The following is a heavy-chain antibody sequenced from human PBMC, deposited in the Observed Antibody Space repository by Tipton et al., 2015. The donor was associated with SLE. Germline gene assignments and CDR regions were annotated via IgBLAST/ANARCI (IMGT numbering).Heavy chain of an antibody. Sequence: GSLRLSCAASGFTFSSYSMNWVRQAPGKGLEWVSVIYSGGSTYYADSVKGRFTISRDNSKNTLYLQINSLRAEDTAVYYCAMSGTPWYFDYWGQGTLVTVSS. CDR1: GFTFSSYS. CDR2: IYSGGST. CDR3: AMSGTPWYFDY. V-gene: IGHV3-53*01. J-gene: IGHJ4*02. D-gene: IGHD3-3*01.